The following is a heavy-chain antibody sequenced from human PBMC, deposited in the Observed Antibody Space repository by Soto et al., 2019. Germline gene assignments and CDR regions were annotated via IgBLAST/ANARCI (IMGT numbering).Heavy chain of an antibody. V-gene: IGHV3-21*01. CDR2: ISSSSSYI. J-gene: IGHJ3*02. Sequence: GGSLRLSCAASGFTFSSYSMNWVRQAPGKGLEWVSSISSSSSYIYYADSVKGRFTISRDNAKNSLYLQMGSLRAEDMAVYYCARGFDIVVVVAANAFDIWGQGTMVTVSS. D-gene: IGHD2-15*01. CDR1: GFTFSSYS. CDR3: ARGFDIVVVVAANAFDI.